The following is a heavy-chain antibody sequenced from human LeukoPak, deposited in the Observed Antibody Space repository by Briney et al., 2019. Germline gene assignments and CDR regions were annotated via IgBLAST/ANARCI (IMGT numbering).Heavy chain of an antibody. J-gene: IGHJ3*02. CDR3: AREYCSSTSCYQPDAFDI. CDR2: IYHSGST. D-gene: IGHD2-2*01. CDR1: GYSISSGYY. V-gene: IGHV4-38-2*01. Sequence: SETLSLTCAVSGYSISSGYYWGWIRQPPGKGLAWIGSIYHSGSTYYNPSLKSRVTISVDTSKNQFSLKLSSVTAADTAVYYCAREYCSSTSCYQPDAFDIWGQGTMVTVSS.